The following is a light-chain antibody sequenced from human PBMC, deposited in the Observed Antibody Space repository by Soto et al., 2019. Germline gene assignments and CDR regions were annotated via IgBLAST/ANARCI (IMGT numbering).Light chain of an antibody. J-gene: IGKJ1*01. Sequence: DIQMTQSPSTLSASVGDRVTITCRASQSISTWLAWYQQEPGKAPKLLIHKASSLQSGVPSRFSGSGSGTDFTLTISGLQSDDFAVYFCQQYNKWPPWTFGHGTKVEIK. V-gene: IGKV1-5*03. CDR2: KAS. CDR3: QQYNKWPPWT. CDR1: QSISTW.